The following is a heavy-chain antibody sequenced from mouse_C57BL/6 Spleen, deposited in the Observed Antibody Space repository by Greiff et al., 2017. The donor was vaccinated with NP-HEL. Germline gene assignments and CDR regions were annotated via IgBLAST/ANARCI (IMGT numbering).Heavy chain of an antibody. CDR1: GFTFSSYG. V-gene: IGHV5-6*01. Sequence: EVQVVESGGDLVKPGGSLKLSCAASGFTFSSYGMSWVRQTPDKRLEWVATISSGGSYTYYPDSVKGRFTISRDNAKNTLYLQMSSLKSEDTAMYYCARPYDYDDGYYLDYWGQGTTLTVSS. J-gene: IGHJ2*01. D-gene: IGHD2-4*01. CDR2: ISSGGSYT. CDR3: ARPYDYDDGYYLDY.